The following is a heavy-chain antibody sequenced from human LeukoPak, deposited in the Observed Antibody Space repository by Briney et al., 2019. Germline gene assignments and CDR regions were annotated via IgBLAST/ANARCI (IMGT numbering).Heavy chain of an antibody. V-gene: IGHV4-34*01. CDR2: INHDGST. CDR3: AREGAYSNFVNWFNT. Sequence: SKTLSLTCAVYGGSFRDYYWSWIRQPPGKGLEWIGGINHDGSTNYNPSLKSRVTMSIDASKSQFFLTLTPVTAADTAVYYCAREGAYSNFVNWFNTWGQGTLVTVSS. D-gene: IGHD2/OR15-2a*01. J-gene: IGHJ5*02. CDR1: GGSFRDYY.